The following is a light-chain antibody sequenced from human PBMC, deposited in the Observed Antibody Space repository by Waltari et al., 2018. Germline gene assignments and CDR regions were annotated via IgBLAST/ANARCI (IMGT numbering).Light chain of an antibody. Sequence: DIQMTQSPSTLSASVGDAVTITCRASQSISSWLAWYQHKPGKAPKLLIYKAFSLQSGVPSRFSGSGSGTEFTLTISSLQPDDLATYYCQQYSSNPWTFGQGTKVEIK. CDR3: QQYSSNPWT. J-gene: IGKJ1*01. CDR1: QSISSW. V-gene: IGKV1-5*03. CDR2: KAF.